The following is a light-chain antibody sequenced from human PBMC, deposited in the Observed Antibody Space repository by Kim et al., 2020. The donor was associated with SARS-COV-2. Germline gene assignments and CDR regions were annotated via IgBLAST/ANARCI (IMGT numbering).Light chain of an antibody. V-gene: IGKV1-33*01. CDR1: EDISNS. CDR2: DAS. J-gene: IGKJ5*01. Sequence: DIQMTQSPSSLSASAGDRVTITCQASEDISNSLNWYQQKPGRAPKLLIYDASTLVTGVPSRFGGSGSGTDFTFTITSLQPEDTATYYCQQYDTVPRTFGQGTRLESK. CDR3: QQYDTVPRT.